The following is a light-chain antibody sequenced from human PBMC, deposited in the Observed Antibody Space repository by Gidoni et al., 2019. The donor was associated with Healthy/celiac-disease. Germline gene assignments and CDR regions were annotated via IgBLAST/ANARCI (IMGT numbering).Light chain of an antibody. V-gene: IGLV2-8*01. CDR2: EVS. CDR3: SSYAGSNNSLYV. Sequence: QPALTQPPSASRSPRQSVTISCTGTSSDVGGYNYVSWYQQHPGKAPKLMIYEVSKRPSGVTDRCSGSKSGNTASLTVSGLQAEDEADYYCSSYAGSNNSLYVFGTGTKVTVL. CDR1: SSDVGGYNY. J-gene: IGLJ1*01.